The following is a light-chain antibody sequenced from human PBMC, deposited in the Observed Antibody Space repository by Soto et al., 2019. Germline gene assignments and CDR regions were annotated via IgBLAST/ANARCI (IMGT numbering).Light chain of an antibody. Sequence: QSVLTQPRSVSGSPGQSVTISCTGTSSDVGGYNYVSWYQQHPGKAPKLMIYGVNKRPSGVPDRFSGSKSGNTASLTISGLQADDEADYYCCAYAGTFILVFGGGTKLTVL. CDR1: SSDVGGYNY. CDR3: CAYAGTFILV. J-gene: IGLJ2*01. CDR2: GVN. V-gene: IGLV2-11*01.